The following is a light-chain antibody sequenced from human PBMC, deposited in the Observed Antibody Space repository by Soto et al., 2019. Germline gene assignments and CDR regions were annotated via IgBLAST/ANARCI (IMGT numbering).Light chain of an antibody. J-gene: IGKJ2*03. CDR2: GAS. CDR3: QQYNDWPRS. Sequence: EIVMTQSPATLSVSPGERATLSCRASQSVTYNLAWYQQKPGQAPRLLIYGASTRATGIPARFSGSGSGTEFGTTISIMQSEDEAEYYCQQYNDWPRSFGQGTKLEIK. V-gene: IGKV3-15*01. CDR1: QSVTYN.